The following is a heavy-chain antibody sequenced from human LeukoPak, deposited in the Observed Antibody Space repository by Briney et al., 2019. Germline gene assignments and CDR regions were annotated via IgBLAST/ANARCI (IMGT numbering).Heavy chain of an antibody. CDR2: IRYDGSNK. CDR1: GFTFSSYG. D-gene: IGHD3-22*01. Sequence: PGGSLRLSCAASGFTFSSYGMHWVRQAPGKGLEWVAFIRYDGSNKYYADSVKGRFTISRDNSKNTLYLQMNSLRAEDTAVYYCAKGRYYDSSGYLDYWGQGTLVTVSS. V-gene: IGHV3-30*02. J-gene: IGHJ4*02. CDR3: AKGRYYDSSGYLDY.